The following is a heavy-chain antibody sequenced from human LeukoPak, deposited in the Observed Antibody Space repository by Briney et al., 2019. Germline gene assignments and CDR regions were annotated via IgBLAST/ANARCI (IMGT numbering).Heavy chain of an antibody. V-gene: IGHV4-34*01. D-gene: IGHD1-26*01. CDR1: GGSFSGYY. CDR2: IYYSGNT. J-gene: IGHJ5*02. CDR3: ARERTLIVGARYWFVP. Sequence: SETLSLTCAVYGGSFSGYYWSWIRQPPGKGLEWIGSIYYSGNTYYNPSLKSRATISEGTSKNQFSLKLSSVTAADTAVYYCARERTLIVGARYWFVPWGQGTLVTVSS.